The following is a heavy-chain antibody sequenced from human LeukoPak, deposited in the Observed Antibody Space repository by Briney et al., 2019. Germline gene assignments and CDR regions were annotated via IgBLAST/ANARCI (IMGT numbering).Heavy chain of an antibody. CDR1: GGSISSSSYY. CDR3: ARDPLDYGDFNWFDP. J-gene: IGHJ5*02. D-gene: IGHD4-17*01. V-gene: IGHV4-39*07. CDR2: INHSGST. Sequence: SETLSLTCTVSGGSISSSSYYWGWIRQPPGKGLEWIGEINHSGSTNYNPSLKSRVTISVDTSKNQFSLKLSSVTAADTAVYYCARDPLDYGDFNWFDPWGQGTLVTVSS.